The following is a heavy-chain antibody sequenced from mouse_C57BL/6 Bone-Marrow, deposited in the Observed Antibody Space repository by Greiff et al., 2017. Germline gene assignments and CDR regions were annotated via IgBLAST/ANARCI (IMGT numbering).Heavy chain of an antibody. V-gene: IGHV1-69*01. J-gene: IGHJ4*01. D-gene: IGHD2-5*01. CDR1: GYTFTSYW. CDR2: IDPSDSYT. CDR3: ARDSNYLYAMDY. Sequence: VQLQQPGAELVMPGASVKLSCKASGYTFTSYWMHWVKQRPGQGLEWIGEIDPSDSYTNYNQKFKGKSTFTVDKSSSTAYMQLSSLTSEDSAVYYCARDSNYLYAMDYWGQGTSVTVSS.